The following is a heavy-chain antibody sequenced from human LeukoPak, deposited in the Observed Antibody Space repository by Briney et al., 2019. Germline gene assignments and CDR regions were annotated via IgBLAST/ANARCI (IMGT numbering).Heavy chain of an antibody. CDR3: AKERLGYCSN. Sequence: GGSLRLSCAASGYTFDDYAMHWVRQAPGKGVEWVSGISWNSGSIGYADSVKGRFTISRDNAKNSLYLQMNSLRAEDTALYYCAKERLGYCSNWGQGTLVTVSS. CDR1: GYTFDDYA. J-gene: IGHJ4*02. V-gene: IGHV3-9*01. CDR2: ISWNSGSI. D-gene: IGHD2-2*01.